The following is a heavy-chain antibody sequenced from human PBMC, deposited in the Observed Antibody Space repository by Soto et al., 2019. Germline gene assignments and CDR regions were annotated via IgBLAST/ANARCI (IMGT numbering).Heavy chain of an antibody. CDR3: ASDQVDRADGYYASGSPGNYYYYYGMDV. Sequence: EVQLVESGGGLVQPGGSLRLSCAASGFTFSSYSMNWVRQAPGKGLEWVSYISSSSSTIYYADSVKGRFTISRDNAKNSLYLQMNSLRDEDTAVYYCASDQVDRADGYYASGSPGNYYYYYGMDVWGQGTTVTVSS. V-gene: IGHV3-48*02. CDR1: GFTFSSYS. CDR2: ISSSSSTI. J-gene: IGHJ6*02. D-gene: IGHD3-10*01.